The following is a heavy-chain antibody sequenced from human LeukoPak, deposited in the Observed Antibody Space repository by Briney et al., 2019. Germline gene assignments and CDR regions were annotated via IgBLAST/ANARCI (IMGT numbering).Heavy chain of an antibody. CDR3: ARHIPQLYFDY. J-gene: IGHJ4*02. V-gene: IGHV1-69*13. CDR2: IIPTFGTP. CDR1: GGTFSTYE. Sequence: SVKVSCKASGGTFSTYEISWVRQAPGQGLEWMGGIIPTFGTPNYAQQFQGRVTITADESTSTVYMELTSLRSEDTAVYYCARHIPQLYFDYWGQGTLVTVSS. D-gene: IGHD1-1*01.